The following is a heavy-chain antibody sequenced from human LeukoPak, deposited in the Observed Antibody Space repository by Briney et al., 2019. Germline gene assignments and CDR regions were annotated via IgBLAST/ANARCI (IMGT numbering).Heavy chain of an antibody. CDR2: VDHTGST. CDR3: ASGRVSSSTWYSTSYYYFYMDV. V-gene: IGHV4-59*01. CDR1: DDSLTMYY. J-gene: IGHJ6*03. Sequence: SETLSLTCSVSDDSLTMYYWTWIRQPPGKGLEWIGYVDHTGSTNFYPSLTGRVSISRDTSKNLFSLRLRSVTAADTAVYFCASGRVSSSTWYSTSYYYFYMDVWGKGTTVTVSS. D-gene: IGHD4-11*01.